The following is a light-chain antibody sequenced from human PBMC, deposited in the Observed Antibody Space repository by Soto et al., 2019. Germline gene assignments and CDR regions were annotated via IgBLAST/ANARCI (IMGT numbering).Light chain of an antibody. Sequence: QPVLTQPASVSGSVGQSITISCTGSSSDIGDYGYVSWYQQHPGKAPKLMIFEVSNRPSGVSNRFSGSKSGNTASLTISGLQAEDEADYYCSSYTSSNSFLFGGGTKLTVL. CDR2: EVS. CDR3: SSYTSSNSFL. J-gene: IGLJ2*01. CDR1: SSDIGDYGY. V-gene: IGLV2-14*01.